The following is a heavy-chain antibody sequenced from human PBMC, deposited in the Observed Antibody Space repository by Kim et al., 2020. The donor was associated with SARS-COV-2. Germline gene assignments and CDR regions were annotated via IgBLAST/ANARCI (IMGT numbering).Heavy chain of an antibody. D-gene: IGHD6-19*01. J-gene: IGHJ4*02. Sequence: SETLSLTCTVSGYSISSGYYWGWIRQPPGKGLEWIGSIYHSGSTYYNPFLKSRVTISVDTSKNQFSLKLSSVTAADTAVYYCARVDSSDWYGFDYWGQGTLVTVSS. CDR2: IYHSGST. CDR1: GYSISSGYY. CDR3: ARVDSSDWYGFDY. V-gene: IGHV4-38-2*02.